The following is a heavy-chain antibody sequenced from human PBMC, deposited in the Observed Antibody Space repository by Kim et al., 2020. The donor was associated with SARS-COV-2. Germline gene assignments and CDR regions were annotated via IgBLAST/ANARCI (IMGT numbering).Heavy chain of an antibody. CDR3: AIQSRGLPAASRGFFDY. V-gene: IGHV4-39*01. CDR2: MSYSGNT. J-gene: IGHJ4*02. CDR1: GGSISSSNYY. Sequence: SETLSLTCTVSGGSISSSNYYWGWIRQPPGKGLEWIGTMSYSGNTYYNSSLKSRITISVDTSKNQFSLRLSSVTAADTAVFYCAIQSRGLPAASRGFFDYWGQGALVPVSS. D-gene: IGHD2-2*01.